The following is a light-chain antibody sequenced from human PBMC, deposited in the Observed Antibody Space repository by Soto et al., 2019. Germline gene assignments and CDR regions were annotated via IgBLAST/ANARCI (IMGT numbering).Light chain of an antibody. J-gene: IGKJ4*01. V-gene: IGKV1-33*01. Sequence: DIQMTQSPSSLSASVGDRVTITCQASQDISNYLNWYQQKVGKAPKLLIYDASNLQTGVPSRFSGGGSGTNFTFTISSLQPEDFATYYCQQYDNCPLFGGGTKVEIK. CDR2: DAS. CDR1: QDISNY. CDR3: QQYDNCPL.